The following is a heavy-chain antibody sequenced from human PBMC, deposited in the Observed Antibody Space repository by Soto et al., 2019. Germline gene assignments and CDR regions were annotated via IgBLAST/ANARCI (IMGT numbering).Heavy chain of an antibody. CDR1: GFTFSSYA. CDR2: ISYDGSNK. CDR3: ARHGSGVICPSSYYGMDV. J-gene: IGHJ6*02. V-gene: IGHV3-30-3*01. Sequence: QVQLVESGGGVVQPGRSLRLSCAASGFTFSSYAMHWVRQAPGKGLEWVAVISYDGSNKYYADSVKGRFTISRDNSKNTLYRQMNSLRADDTAVYYCARHGSGVICPSSYYGMDVWGQGTTVTVSS. D-gene: IGHD2-15*01.